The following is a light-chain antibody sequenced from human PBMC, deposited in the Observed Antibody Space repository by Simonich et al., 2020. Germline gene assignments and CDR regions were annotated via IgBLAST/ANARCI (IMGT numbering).Light chain of an antibody. CDR1: SGSIASNY. J-gene: IGLJ2*01. CDR2: EDN. Sequence: NFMLTQPHSVSESPGKTVTISCTRSSGSIASNYVQWYQQRPGSSPTTVIYEDNPRPAGVPDRFSGSIDSSSNSASLTFSGLKTEDEADYYCQSYDSSNRVFGGGTKLTVL. CDR3: QSYDSSNRV. V-gene: IGLV6-57*01.